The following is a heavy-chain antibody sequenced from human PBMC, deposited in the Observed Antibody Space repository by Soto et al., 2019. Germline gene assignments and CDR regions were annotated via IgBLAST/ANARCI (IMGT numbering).Heavy chain of an antibody. V-gene: IGHV3-30-3*01. CDR2: IAYDGSTK. Sequence: QVQLVESGGGMVQPGRSLRLSCAASGFTFSSYAMHWVRQAPGKGLEWLAIIAYDGSTKYYADSVKGRFTISRDNSKNSLYVQMSSLRGEDTAVYYCARDRSRGGFDYWGQGTLVSVSS. CDR1: GFTFSSYA. CDR3: ARDRSRGGFDY. J-gene: IGHJ4*02. D-gene: IGHD3-16*01.